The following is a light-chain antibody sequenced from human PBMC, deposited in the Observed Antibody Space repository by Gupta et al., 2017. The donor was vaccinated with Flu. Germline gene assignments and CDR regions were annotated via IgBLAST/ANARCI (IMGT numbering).Light chain of an antibody. V-gene: IGLV1-44*01. Sequence: IRNNTAHWYQQHSGTAPKLLIYKNNKRPSGCPDRFSGSKSGTSASLAITGPQSEDEADYFCSTGDETLNDSVFGGGTKLTVL. J-gene: IGLJ2*01. CDR1: IRNNT. CDR2: KNN. CDR3: STGDETLNDSV.